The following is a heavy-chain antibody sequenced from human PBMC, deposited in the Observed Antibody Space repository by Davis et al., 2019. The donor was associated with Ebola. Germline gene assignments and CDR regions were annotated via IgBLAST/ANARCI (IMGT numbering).Heavy chain of an antibody. V-gene: IGHV5-51*01. Sequence: GESLKISCTTSGYTFTSYYIGWVRQMPGKGLEWMAFIRPRDSDTKYSQPFQGQVTISADRSTNTAYLKWSSLKASDTAMYYCARLGGEDVWGQGTTVTVSS. D-gene: IGHD1-26*01. CDR1: GYTFTSYY. CDR3: ARLGGEDV. J-gene: IGHJ6*02. CDR2: IRPRDSDT.